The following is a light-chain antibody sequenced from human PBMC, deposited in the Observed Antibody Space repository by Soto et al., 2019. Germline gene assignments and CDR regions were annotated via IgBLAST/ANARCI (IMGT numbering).Light chain of an antibody. J-gene: IGLJ1*01. CDR1: SSDVGGYNY. CDR3: SSYTSGSTLV. Sequence: QSVLTQPASVSGSPGQSITFSRTGTSSDVGGYNYVSLYQQHPGKAPKLMIYDVSNRPSGVSNRFSGSKSGNTASLTISGLQAEDEADYYCSSYTSGSTLVFGTGTKVTVL. V-gene: IGLV2-14*01. CDR2: DVS.